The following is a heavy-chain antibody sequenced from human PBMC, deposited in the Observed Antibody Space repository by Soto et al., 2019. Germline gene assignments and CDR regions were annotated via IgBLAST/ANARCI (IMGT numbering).Heavy chain of an antibody. CDR1: GYTFTGYY. CDR2: INPNSGGT. CDR3: ARGPYCGGDCYLDYFDY. V-gene: IGHV1-2*04. J-gene: IGHJ4*02. Sequence: QVQLVQSGAEVKKPGASVKVSCTASGYTFTGYYMHWVRQAPGQGLEWMGWINPNSGGTNYAQKFQGWVTMTRDTSISTAYMELSRLRSDDTAVYYCARGPYCGGDCYLDYFDYWGQGTLVTVSS. D-gene: IGHD2-21*02.